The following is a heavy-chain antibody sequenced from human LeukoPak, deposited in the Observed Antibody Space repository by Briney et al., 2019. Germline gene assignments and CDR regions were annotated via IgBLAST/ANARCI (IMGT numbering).Heavy chain of an antibody. CDR2: IKYDGSEK. CDR3: ARDIEAAGLFLDY. V-gene: IGHV3-7*01. CDR1: GFTFSSYW. J-gene: IGHJ4*02. D-gene: IGHD6-13*01. Sequence: GGSLRLSCAASGFTFSSYWMTWVRLAPGKGLEWVANIKYDGSEKDYMDSVKGRFTISRDNAKNSLYLQMNSLRAEDTAVYYCARDIEAAGLFLDYWGQGTLVTVSS.